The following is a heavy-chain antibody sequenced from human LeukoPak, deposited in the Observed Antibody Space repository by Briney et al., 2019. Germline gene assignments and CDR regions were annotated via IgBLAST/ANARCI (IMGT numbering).Heavy chain of an antibody. Sequence: ASVKVSCKASGYTFTGYYIHWVRQAPGQGLEWMGRINPNSGGTHYAQKFQGRVTMTRDTSISTAYMELSRLTSDDTAVYYCARDGSVPYDYWGQGTLVTVSS. CDR2: INPNSGGT. V-gene: IGHV1-2*06. CDR1: GYTFTGYY. J-gene: IGHJ4*02. CDR3: ARDGSVPYDY.